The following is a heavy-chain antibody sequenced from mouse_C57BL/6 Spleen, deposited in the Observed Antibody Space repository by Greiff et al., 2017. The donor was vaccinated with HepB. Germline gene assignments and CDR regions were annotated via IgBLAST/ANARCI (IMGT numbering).Heavy chain of an antibody. CDR2: IEPSDSYT. D-gene: IGHD3-2*02. CDR1: GYTFTSYW. V-gene: IGHV1-50*01. J-gene: IGHJ3*01. Sequence: QVQLQQPGAELVKPGASVKLSCKASGYTFTSYWMQWVKQRPGQGLEWIGEIEPSDSYTNYNQKFKGKATLTVDTSSSTAYMQLSSLTSDDSAVYYCATAQASWTYWGQGTLVTVSA. CDR3: ATAQASWTY.